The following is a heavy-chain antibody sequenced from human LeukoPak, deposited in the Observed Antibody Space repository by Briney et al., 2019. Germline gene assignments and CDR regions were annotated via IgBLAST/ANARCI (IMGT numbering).Heavy chain of an antibody. CDR1: GFTFNSYG. CDR2: ISYDGSNK. Sequence: PGGSLRLSCAAAGFTFNSYGMHWVRQAPSKGLGWVAVISYDGSNKYYADSVKGRFTISRDNSKNTLYLQMNSLRAEDTAVYYCATPGIAAAGTFSGGPPVGYWGQGTLVNVSS. J-gene: IGHJ4*02. CDR3: ATPGIAAAGTFSGGPPVGY. V-gene: IGHV3-30*03. D-gene: IGHD6-13*01.